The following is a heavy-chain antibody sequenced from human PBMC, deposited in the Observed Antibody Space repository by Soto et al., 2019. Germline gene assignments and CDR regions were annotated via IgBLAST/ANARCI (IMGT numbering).Heavy chain of an antibody. D-gene: IGHD3-3*01. CDR2: ISGSGGST. V-gene: IGHV3-23*01. J-gene: IGHJ6*01. Sequence: EVQLLESGGGLVQPGGSLRLSCAASGFTFSSYAMSWVRQAPGKGLEWVSAISGSGGSTYYADSVKGRFTISRDNSKNAVNLQMISLRAEDTALYYFGKGGLGVRWHITIFPDYCGIHVTVQRATVIVFS. CDR3: GKGGLGVRWHITIFPDYCGIHV. CDR1: GFTFSSYA.